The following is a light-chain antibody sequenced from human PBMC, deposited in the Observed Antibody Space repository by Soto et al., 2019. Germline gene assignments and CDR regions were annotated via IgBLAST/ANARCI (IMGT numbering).Light chain of an antibody. J-gene: IGLJ2*01. V-gene: IGLV2-14*01. Sequence: QSALTQPASVSGSPGQSITISCTGTSSDVGGYNYVSWHQQHPGKVPKLMIYDISNRPSGVSNRFSGSKSGNTVSLTISGLQAEDEADYYCSSYTRSSTLVFGRGTKLTVL. CDR3: SSYTRSSTLV. CDR1: SSDVGGYNY. CDR2: DIS.